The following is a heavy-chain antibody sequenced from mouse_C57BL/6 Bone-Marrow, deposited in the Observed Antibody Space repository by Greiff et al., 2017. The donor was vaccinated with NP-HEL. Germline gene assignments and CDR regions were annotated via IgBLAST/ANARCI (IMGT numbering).Heavy chain of an antibody. J-gene: IGHJ3*01. D-gene: IGHD1-1*01. CDR3: TTYDGSSPAWFAY. CDR1: GFNIKDDY. CDR2: IDPENGDT. V-gene: IGHV14-4*01. Sequence: EVQLQQSGAELVRPGASVKLSCTASGFNIKDDYMHWVKQRPEQGLEWIGWIDPENGDTEYASKFQGKATITADPSSNTAYLQLSSLTSEDTAVYYCTTYDGSSPAWFAYWGQGTLVTVSA.